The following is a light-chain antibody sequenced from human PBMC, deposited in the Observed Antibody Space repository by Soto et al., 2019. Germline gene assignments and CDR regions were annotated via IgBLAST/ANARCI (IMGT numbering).Light chain of an antibody. CDR2: GAS. V-gene: IGKV3-20*01. Sequence: EVVLTQSPGALSLTPGERATLSCRASEPVTSDYLAWYQQKPGQAPRLLFYGASRRAAGIPDRFSGSGSGTDFTLIISRLEPEDFVVYYCHQYGTSPWTFGQGTKVEIK. CDR1: EPVTSDY. J-gene: IGKJ1*01. CDR3: HQYGTSPWT.